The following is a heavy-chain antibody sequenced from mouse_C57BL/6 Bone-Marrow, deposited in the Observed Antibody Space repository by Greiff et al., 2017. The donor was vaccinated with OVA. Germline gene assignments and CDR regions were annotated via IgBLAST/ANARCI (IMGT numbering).Heavy chain of an antibody. Sequence: QVQLKQSGPGLVAPSQSLSITCTVSGFSLTSYAISWVRQPPGKGLEWLGVIWPGGGTTYNSALKYRLSISKDNSKSQVFLKMNSLQTDDTARDYCARGDYGSSFDYWGQGTTLTVSS. D-gene: IGHD1-1*01. CDR3: ARGDYGSSFDY. CDR2: IWPGGGT. J-gene: IGHJ2*01. CDR1: GFSLTSYA. V-gene: IGHV2-9-1*01.